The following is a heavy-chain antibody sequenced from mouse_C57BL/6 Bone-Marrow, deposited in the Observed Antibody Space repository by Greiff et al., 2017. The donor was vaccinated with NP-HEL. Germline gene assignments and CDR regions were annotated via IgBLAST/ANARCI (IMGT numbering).Heavy chain of an antibody. J-gene: IGHJ2*01. D-gene: IGHD1-1*01. V-gene: IGHV6-3*01. CDR3: TETTVVGGDY. Sequence: EVQLQESGGGLVQPGGSMKLSCVASGFTFSNYWMNWVRQSPEKGLEWVAQIRLKSDNYPTHYAESVKGRFTISRDDSKSSVYLQMNNLRAEDTGIYYCTETTVVGGDYWGQGTTLTVSS. CDR2: IRLKSDNYPT. CDR1: GFTFSNYW.